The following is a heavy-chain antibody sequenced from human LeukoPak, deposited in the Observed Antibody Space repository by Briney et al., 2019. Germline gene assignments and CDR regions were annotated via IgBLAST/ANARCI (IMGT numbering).Heavy chain of an antibody. CDR3: AREEWFGIYGMDV. CDR2: INPSGGST. V-gene: IGHV1-46*01. J-gene: IGHJ6*02. D-gene: IGHD3-10*01. Sequence: ASVKVSCKASGYTFTSYYMHWVRQAPGQGLEWMGIINPSGGSTSYAQKFQGRVTMTRDTSTSTAYMELRSLRSDDTAVYYCAREEWFGIYGMDVWGQGTTVTVSS. CDR1: GYTFTSYY.